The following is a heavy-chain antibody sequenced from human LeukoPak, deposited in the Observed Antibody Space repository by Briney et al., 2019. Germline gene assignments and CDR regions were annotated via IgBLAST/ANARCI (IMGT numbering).Heavy chain of an antibody. CDR1: GFTFCSYS. CDR2: IWNDRTNK. Sequence: GGSLRLSSAESGFTFCSYSRHWVAPAPGKGREGGACIWNDRTNKYYTQSVKGRFTNSRDNSKTSLYLQMNSLRAEDTDVYYCAKAYGGRPYYGSGSQPPPHYYYYGMDVWGQGTTVTVSS. V-gene: IGHV3-30*02. CDR3: AKAYGGRPYYGSGSQPPPHYYYYGMDV. J-gene: IGHJ6*02. D-gene: IGHD3-10*01.